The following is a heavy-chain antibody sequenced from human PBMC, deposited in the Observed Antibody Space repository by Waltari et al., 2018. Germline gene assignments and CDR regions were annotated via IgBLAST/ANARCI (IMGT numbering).Heavy chain of an antibody. Sequence: QVQLQGSGPGLVKASETLSLTCTVSGGSISSQYWSWIRQSPGKGLEYIGHISYSGSTNYNPSLKSRVTIVLDTSENQFSPRLTSVTAADTAVYYCARGWGSSGGWEEENPHGFDSWGQGTTVTVSS. CDR2: ISYSGST. D-gene: IGHD6-25*01. J-gene: IGHJ3*02. CDR1: GGSISSQY. CDR3: ARGWGSSGGWEEENPHGFDS. V-gene: IGHV4-59*11.